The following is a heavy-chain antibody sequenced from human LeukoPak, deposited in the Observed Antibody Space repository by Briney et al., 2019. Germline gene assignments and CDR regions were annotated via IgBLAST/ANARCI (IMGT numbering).Heavy chain of an antibody. V-gene: IGHV3-74*01. CDR1: GFNFSNYY. Sequence: PGGPLRLSCGVSGFNFSNYYIHWVRQVPGKGLVWVSHIDSDGSSTRYADSVKGRFTISRDNAKNTLYLQMNSLRAEDTGAYYWGKRGKYWHFDLWGRGTLVTVSS. CDR2: IDSDGSST. J-gene: IGHJ2*01. CDR3: GKRGKYWHFDL. D-gene: IGHD3-10*01.